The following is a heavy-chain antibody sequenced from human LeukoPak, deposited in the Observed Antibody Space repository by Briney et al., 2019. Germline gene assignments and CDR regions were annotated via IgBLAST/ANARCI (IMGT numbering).Heavy chain of an antibody. D-gene: IGHD3-3*01. V-gene: IGHV3-23*01. Sequence: GGSLRLSCAASGFTFSSYAMSWVRQAPGKGLEWFSAISGSGGSTYYADSVKGRFTISRDNCKNTLHLQMNSLRAEDTAVYYCATHILFWSGLFDSWGQGALVSVSS. CDR1: GFTFSSYA. CDR2: ISGSGGST. CDR3: ATHILFWSGLFDS. J-gene: IGHJ4*02.